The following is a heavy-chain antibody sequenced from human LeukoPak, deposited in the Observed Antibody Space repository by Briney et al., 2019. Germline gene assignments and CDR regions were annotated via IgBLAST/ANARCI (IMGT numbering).Heavy chain of an antibody. V-gene: IGHV4-4*02. CDR2: IYHSGST. J-gene: IGHJ4*02. CDR1: GGSISSSNW. Sequence: SETLSLTCAVSGGSISSSNWWSWVRQPPGKGLEWIGEIYHSGSTNYNPSLKSRVTISVDKSKNQFSLKLSSVTAADTAVYYCARAPHFFDARGSRYYFDSWGQGALVTVSS. CDR3: ARAPHFFDARGSRYYFDS. D-gene: IGHD3-10*01.